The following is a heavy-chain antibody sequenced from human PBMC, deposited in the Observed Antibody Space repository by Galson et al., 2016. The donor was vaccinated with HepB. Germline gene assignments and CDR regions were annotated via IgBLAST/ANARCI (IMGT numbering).Heavy chain of an antibody. D-gene: IGHD1-1*01. Sequence: SLRLSCAASGLTFSRFWMTWVRQAPGKGLEWVPNINQDGSEKHYLDSVRGRFTISRDNAKNSLYLQMNSLRAEDTAVYFCARAYQYTLDYWGQGTLVTVSS. CDR1: GLTFSRFW. CDR3: ARAYQYTLDY. V-gene: IGHV3-7*04. J-gene: IGHJ4*02. CDR2: INQDGSEK.